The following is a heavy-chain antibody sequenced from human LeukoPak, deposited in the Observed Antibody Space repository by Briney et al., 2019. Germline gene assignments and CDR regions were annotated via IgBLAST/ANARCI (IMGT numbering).Heavy chain of an antibody. CDR1: GGSISSSY. CDR2: IYYSGST. Sequence: SETLSLTCTVSGGSISSSYWSWIRQPPGKGLEWIGYIYYSGSTNYNPSLKSRVTISVDTSKNQFSLKLSSVTAADTAVYYCARAGGGGFYGDYGYFDYWGQGTLVTVSS. D-gene: IGHD4-17*01. V-gene: IGHV4-59*01. CDR3: ARAGGGGFYGDYGYFDY. J-gene: IGHJ4*02.